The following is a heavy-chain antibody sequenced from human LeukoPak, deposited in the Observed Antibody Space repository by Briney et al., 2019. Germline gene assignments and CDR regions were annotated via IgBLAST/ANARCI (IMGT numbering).Heavy chain of an antibody. CDR3: ASPFDY. J-gene: IGHJ4*02. CDR1: GFTFSTYS. CDR2: ISSSNSTI. V-gene: IGHV3-48*01. Sequence: AGSLRLSCAASGFTFSTYSMNWVRQDPGKGLEWISYISSSNSTIYYADSVKGRFTISRDNAKNSLYLQMNSLRAEDTAVYYCASPFDYWGQGTLVTVSS.